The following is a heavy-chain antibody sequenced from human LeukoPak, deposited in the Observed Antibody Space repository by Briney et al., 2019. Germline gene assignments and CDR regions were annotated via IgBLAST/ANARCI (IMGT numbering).Heavy chain of an antibody. CDR1: GFTFSNNS. Sequence: GGSLRLPCTVSGFTFSNNSMSWVRQAPGKGLEWVSFIYSDNTHYSYSVKGRFTISRDNAKNSLYLQMNSLRAEDTAVYYCAERGITMIGGVWGKGTTVTISS. V-gene: IGHV3-69-1*02. CDR2: IYSDNT. D-gene: IGHD3-10*02. J-gene: IGHJ6*04. CDR3: AERGITMIGGV.